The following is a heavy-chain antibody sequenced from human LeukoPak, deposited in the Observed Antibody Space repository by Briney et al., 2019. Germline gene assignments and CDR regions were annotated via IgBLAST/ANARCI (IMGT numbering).Heavy chain of an antibody. J-gene: IGHJ4*02. V-gene: IGHV4-34*01. CDR2: INHSGST. CDR1: GGSFSGYY. CDR3: ARSRRRYFDY. Sequence: SETLSLTCAVYGGSFSGYYWSWIRQPPGKGLEWIGEINHSGSTNYNPSLKSRVTISVDTSKNQSSLKLSSVTAADTAVYYCARSRRRYFDYWGQGTLVTVSS.